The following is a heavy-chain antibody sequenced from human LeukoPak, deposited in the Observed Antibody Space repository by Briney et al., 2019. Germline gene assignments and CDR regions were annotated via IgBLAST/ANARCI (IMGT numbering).Heavy chain of an antibody. J-gene: IGHJ3*02. CDR3: ARLKPANYGSGSYDAFDI. V-gene: IGHV1-69*04. D-gene: IGHD3-10*01. CDR1: GGTFSSYA. Sequence: SVKVSCKASGGTFSSYAISWVRQAPGQGLEWMGRIIPILGIANYAQKFQGRVTITADKSTSTAYMELSSLRSEDTAVYYCARLKPANYGSGSYDAFDIWGQGTMVTVSS. CDR2: IIPILGIA.